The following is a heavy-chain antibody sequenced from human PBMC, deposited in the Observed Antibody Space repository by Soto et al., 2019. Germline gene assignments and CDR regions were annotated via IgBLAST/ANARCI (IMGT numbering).Heavy chain of an antibody. D-gene: IGHD3-3*01. CDR3: ARPEGRYFYDARGYYTH. CDR2: IDPSDSYT. J-gene: IGHJ4*02. V-gene: IGHV5-10-1*01. CDR1: GYSFTSYW. Sequence: GESLKISCKGSGYSFTSYWISWVRQMPGKGLEWMGRIDPSDSYTNYSPSFQGHVTISADKSAATAYLQWSSLKASDTAMYYCARPEGRYFYDARGYYTHWGQGTLVTVSS.